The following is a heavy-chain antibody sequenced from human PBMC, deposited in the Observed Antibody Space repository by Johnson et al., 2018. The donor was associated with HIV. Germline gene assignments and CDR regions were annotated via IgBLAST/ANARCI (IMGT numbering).Heavy chain of an antibody. CDR2: INSDGSST. V-gene: IGHV3-74*01. Sequence: VQLVESGGGLVQPGWSLRLSCAASGFTLSSYWMHWVRQAPGKGLVWVSRINSDGSSTSYADSVKGRFTISRDNAKNTPYLQMNSLRPEDTAVFYCARDDAASTGAFDIWGQGTMVTVSS. J-gene: IGHJ3*02. CDR3: ARDDAASTGAFDI. CDR1: GFTLSSYW. D-gene: IGHD6-13*01.